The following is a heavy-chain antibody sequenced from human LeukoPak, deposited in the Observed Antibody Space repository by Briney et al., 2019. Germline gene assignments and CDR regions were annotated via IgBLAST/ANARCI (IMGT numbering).Heavy chain of an antibody. CDR3: ARDEYSSNWYVLGY. Sequence: GGSLRLSCAASGFTFSSYSMNWVRQAPGKGLEWVSSISSSSAIHYADSVKGRFTISRDNAKNSLYLQMNSLRAEDTAVYYCARDEYSSNWYVLGYWGQGTLVTVSS. CDR1: GFTFSSYS. D-gene: IGHD6-13*01. V-gene: IGHV3-69-1*02. CDR2: ISSSSAI. J-gene: IGHJ4*02.